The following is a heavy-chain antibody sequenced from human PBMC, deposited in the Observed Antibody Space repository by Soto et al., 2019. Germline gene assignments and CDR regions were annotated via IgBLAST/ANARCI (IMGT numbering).Heavy chain of an antibody. J-gene: IGHJ6*02. CDR3: AKVPGSGYYGMDV. V-gene: IGHV3-23*01. CDR2: ISGSGGST. Sequence: GGSLRLSCAASGFTFSSYAMSWVRQAPGRGLEWVSAISGSGGSTYYADSVKGRFTISRDNSKNTLYLQMNSLRAEDTAVYYCAKVPGSGYYGMDVWGQGTTVTVSS. D-gene: IGHD3-10*01. CDR1: GFTFSSYA.